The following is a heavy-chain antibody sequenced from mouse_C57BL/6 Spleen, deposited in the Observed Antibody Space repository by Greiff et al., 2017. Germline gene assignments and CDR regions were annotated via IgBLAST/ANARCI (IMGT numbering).Heavy chain of an antibody. J-gene: IGHJ2*01. CDR1: GYTFTSYW. D-gene: IGHD1-1*01. V-gene: IGHV1-61*01. CDR2: IYPSDSET. Sequence: QVHVKQPGAELVRPGSSVKLSCKASGYTFTSYWMDWVKQRPGQGLEWIGNIYPSDSETHYNQKFKDKATLTVDKSSSTAYMQLSSLTSEDSAVYYCARYYYGSSYNYFDYWGQGTTLTVSS. CDR3: ARYYYGSSYNYFDY.